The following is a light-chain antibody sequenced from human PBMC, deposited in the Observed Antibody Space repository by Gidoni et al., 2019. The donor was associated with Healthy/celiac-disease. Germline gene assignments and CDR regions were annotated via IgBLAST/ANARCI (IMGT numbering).Light chain of an antibody. CDR2: AAS. J-gene: IGKJ1*01. CDR3: QQSYSTFWT. CDR1: QSISSS. V-gene: IGKV1-39*01. Sequence: DIQMTQSPSSLSASVGDRVTMTCRASQSISSSLNWHQQKTGNAPKLLIYAASSLQSGVPSRICGRVSRTDFILTSSIRHHDDVANYYWQQSYSTFWTFGQGTKVEIK.